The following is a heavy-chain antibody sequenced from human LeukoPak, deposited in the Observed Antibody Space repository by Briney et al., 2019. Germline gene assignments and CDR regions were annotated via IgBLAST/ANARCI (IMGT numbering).Heavy chain of an antibody. CDR2: INHSGST. CDR3: ARDREGDGYNFDY. CDR1: GGSFSGYY. D-gene: IGHD5-24*01. Sequence: MPSETLSLTCGVYGGSFSGYYWSWIRQPPGKGLEWIGEINHSGSTNYNPSLKSRVTISLDTSNNQLSLKLSSVTAADTAVYYCARDREGDGYNFDYWGQGTLVTVSS. J-gene: IGHJ4*02. V-gene: IGHV4-34*01.